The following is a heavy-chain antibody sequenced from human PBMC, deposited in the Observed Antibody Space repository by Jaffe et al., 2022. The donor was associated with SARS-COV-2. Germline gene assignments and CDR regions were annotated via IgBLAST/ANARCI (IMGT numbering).Heavy chain of an antibody. J-gene: IGHJ3*02. CDR2: IKQDGSEK. V-gene: IGHV3-7*04. Sequence: EVQLVESGGGLVQPGGSLRLSCAASGFTFSSYWMSWVRQAPGKGLEWVANIKQDGSEKYYVDSVKGRFTISRDNAKNSLYLQMNSLRAEDTAVYYCARVVYYDILADAFDIWGQGTMVTVSS. CDR1: GFTFSSYW. CDR3: ARVVYYDILADAFDI. D-gene: IGHD3-9*01.